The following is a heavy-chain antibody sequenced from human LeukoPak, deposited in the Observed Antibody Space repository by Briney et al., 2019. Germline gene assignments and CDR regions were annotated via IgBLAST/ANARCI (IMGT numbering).Heavy chain of an antibody. V-gene: IGHV3-23*01. CDR3: ARDPSSRAAAGRGDY. J-gene: IGHJ4*02. Sequence: GGSLRLSCTASGFIFDTHTLTWVRQAPGKGLEWVASISGSGDSTNYGDSVKGRFTISRDNSKNTLYLQMNSLRSEDTAIYYCARDPSSRAAAGRGDYWGQGTQVTVSS. D-gene: IGHD6-13*01. CDR1: GFIFDTHT. CDR2: ISGSGDST.